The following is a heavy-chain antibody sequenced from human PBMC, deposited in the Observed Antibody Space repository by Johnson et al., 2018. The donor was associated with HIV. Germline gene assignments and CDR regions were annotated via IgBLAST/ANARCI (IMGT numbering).Heavy chain of an antibody. CDR2: ISSKGGST. J-gene: IGHJ3*02. V-gene: IGHV3-64*01. CDR3: ARGGASDAFDI. CDR1: GFTFSSYA. D-gene: IGHD4/OR15-4a*01. Sequence: MQLVESGGGLVQPGGSLRLSCAASGFTFSSYAMYWVRQAPGKGLEYVSAISSKGGSTYYANSVKGRFTISRDNSKNTLYLQMNSLRAEDTAVYYCARGGASDAFDIWGQGTMVTVSS.